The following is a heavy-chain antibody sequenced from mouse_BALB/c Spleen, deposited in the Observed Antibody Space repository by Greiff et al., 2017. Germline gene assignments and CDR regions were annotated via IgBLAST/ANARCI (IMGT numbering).Heavy chain of an antibody. V-gene: IGHV3-6*02. CDR2: ISYDGSN. CDR1: GYSITSGYY. Sequence: VQLKESGPGLVKPSQSLSLTCSVTGYSITSGYYWNWIRQFPGNKLEWMGYISYDGSNNYNPSLKNRISITRDTSKNQFFLKLNSVTTEDTATYYCARAWGYFDYWGQGTTLTVSS. J-gene: IGHJ2*01. CDR3: ARAWGYFDY. D-gene: IGHD4-1*01.